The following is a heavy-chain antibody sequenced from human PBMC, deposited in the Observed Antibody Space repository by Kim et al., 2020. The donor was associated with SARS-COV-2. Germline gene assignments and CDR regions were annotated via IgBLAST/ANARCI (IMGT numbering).Heavy chain of an antibody. Sequence: GGSLRLSCAASGFTFSSYGMHWVRQAPGKGLEWVAVISYDGSNKYYADSVKGRFTISRDNSKNTLYLQMNSLRAEDTAVFYCAKDRRGGSGSYYGYYFDYWGQGTLVTVSS. CDR2: ISYDGSNK. J-gene: IGHJ4*02. CDR1: GFTFSSYG. CDR3: AKDRRGGSGSYYGYYFDY. D-gene: IGHD3-10*01. V-gene: IGHV3-30*18.